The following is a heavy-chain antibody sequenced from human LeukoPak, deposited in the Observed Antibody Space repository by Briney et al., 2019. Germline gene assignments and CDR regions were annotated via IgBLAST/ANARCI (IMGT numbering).Heavy chain of an antibody. V-gene: IGHV4-4*07. CDR2: LYTSCST. CDR1: DGSISSYY. J-gene: IGHJ4*02. CDR3: ACSSSGWFWNY. Sequence: SETLSLTCTVSDGSISSYYWSWIRQPAGKGLEWIGRLYTSCSTNYNPSLKSRVTMSVDTSKNQFSLKLSSVTAADTAVYYCACSSSGWFWNYWGQGTLVTVSS. D-gene: IGHD6-19*01.